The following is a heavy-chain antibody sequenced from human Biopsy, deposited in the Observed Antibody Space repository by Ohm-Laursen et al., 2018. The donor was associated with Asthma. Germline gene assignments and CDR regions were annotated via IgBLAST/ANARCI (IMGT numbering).Heavy chain of an antibody. CDR3: AKNNDQQLTY. CDR2: ITHDGSRM. J-gene: IGHJ4*02. CDR1: GFAFGKYG. Sequence: SLRLSCSASGFAFGKYGMYWARQAPGKGLEWVAVITHDGSRMYYADSVRGRFTISRDNSRNTLYLEMSSLRVDDTAVYYCAKNNDQQLTYWGRGTLVTVSS. V-gene: IGHV3-30*18. D-gene: IGHD6-13*01.